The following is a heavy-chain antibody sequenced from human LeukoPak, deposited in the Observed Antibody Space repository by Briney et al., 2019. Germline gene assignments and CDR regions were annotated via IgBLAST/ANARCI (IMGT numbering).Heavy chain of an antibody. D-gene: IGHD3-22*01. CDR1: GGSISSYY. V-gene: IGHV4-38-2*02. CDR2: IYHSGST. J-gene: IGHJ4*02. CDR3: ARDPDYYDPGY. Sequence: SETQSLTCTVSGGSISSYYWSWIRQPPGKGLEWIGSIYHSGSTYYNPSLKSRVTISIDTSKSQFSLNLSSVTAADTAVYFCARDPDYYDPGYWGQGTLVTVSS.